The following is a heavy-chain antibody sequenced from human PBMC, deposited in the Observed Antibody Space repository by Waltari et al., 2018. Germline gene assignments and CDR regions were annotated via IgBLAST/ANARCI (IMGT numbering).Heavy chain of an antibody. CDR3: ARWGGAVAGGDL. J-gene: IGHJ5*02. CDR2: VYPGECDT. CDR1: GYSFTSYW. V-gene: IGHV5-51*01. D-gene: IGHD6-19*01. Sequence: EVQLVQSGAEVKKPGESLKISCKGSGYSFTSYWIGWVRQMPGKGLEWMGVVYPGECDTRNSPSVRGQLTISADESISAAYLQWGSLKASDTAMYYCARWGGAVAGGDLWGQGTLVTVSS.